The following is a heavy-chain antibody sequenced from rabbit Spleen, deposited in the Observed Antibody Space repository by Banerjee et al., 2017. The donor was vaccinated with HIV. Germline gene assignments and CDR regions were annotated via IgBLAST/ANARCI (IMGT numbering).Heavy chain of an antibody. J-gene: IGHJ4*01. Sequence: QLVESRGGLVTPGGSLKLSCKASGFDFSTYSMSWVRQVPEKGLEWIGYIDPVFGITYYANWVNGRFTISSHNAQNTLFLQLNSLTAADTATYFCVREVAAKFNLWGPGTLVTVS. CDR3: VREVAAKFNL. D-gene: IGHD4-1*01. V-gene: IGHV1S7*01. CDR1: GFDFSTYS. CDR2: IDPVFGIT.